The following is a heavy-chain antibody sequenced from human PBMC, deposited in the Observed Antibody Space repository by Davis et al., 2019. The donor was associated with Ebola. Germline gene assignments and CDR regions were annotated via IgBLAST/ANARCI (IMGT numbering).Heavy chain of an antibody. V-gene: IGHV3-23*01. D-gene: IGHD3-16*02. CDR2: VTGSGGRT. Sequence: GGSLRLSCAASGFRFSMYAMNWVRQAPGKGLEWVSGVTGSGGRTYYAASVKGRFTISRDNSKNSVSLQVNSLRYEDTAVYYCAKDLVFDYVWGSYRSSFFEFWGRGILVTVSS. J-gene: IGHJ4*02. CDR1: GFRFSMYA. CDR3: AKDLVFDYVWGSYRSSFFEF.